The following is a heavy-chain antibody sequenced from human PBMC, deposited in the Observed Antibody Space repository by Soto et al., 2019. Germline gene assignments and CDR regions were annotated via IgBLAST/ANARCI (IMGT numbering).Heavy chain of an antibody. CDR1: GGSFSVSY. J-gene: IGHJ6*02. V-gene: IGHV4-34*01. CDR2: INHSGGT. CDR3: ATHKPNYYYYGLDV. Sequence: SETLSLTCCVYGGSFSVSYWTWSRQPPGKGLEWIGEINHSGGTNYNPSLKSRVTISIDTSKNQFSLKLTSVTAADTAVYYCATHKPNYYYYGLDVWGQGTTVTVSS.